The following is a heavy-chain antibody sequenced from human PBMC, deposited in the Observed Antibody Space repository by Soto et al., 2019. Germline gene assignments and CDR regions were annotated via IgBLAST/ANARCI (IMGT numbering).Heavy chain of an antibody. J-gene: IGHJ6*02. Sequence: QVQLVQSGDEVKKPGASVKVSCKASGYIFVNYGFARMRQAPGQGLEWMGGISPYTGNTHSATKVQGRLTMTTDTSSSTAYMDLGCLTSDDTAVYYCVMVDNYVTPTPHDVWGQGTTVTVSS. V-gene: IGHV1-18*01. D-gene: IGHD3-16*01. CDR1: GYIFVNYG. CDR2: ISPYTGNT. CDR3: VMVDNYVTPTPHDV.